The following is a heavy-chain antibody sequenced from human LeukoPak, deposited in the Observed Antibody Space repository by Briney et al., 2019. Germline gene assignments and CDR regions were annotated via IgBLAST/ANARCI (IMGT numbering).Heavy chain of an antibody. V-gene: IGHV4-59*08. CDR2: IYYSGST. J-gene: IGHJ3*02. Sequence: SETLSLTCTVSGGSISSYYWSWIRQPPGKGLEWIRYIYYSGSTNYNPSLKSRVTISVDTSKNQFSLKLSSVTAADTAVYYCARHVSYCSGGSCYPPNDAFDIWGQGTMVTVSS. CDR1: GGSISSYY. CDR3: ARHVSYCSGGSCYPPNDAFDI. D-gene: IGHD2-15*01.